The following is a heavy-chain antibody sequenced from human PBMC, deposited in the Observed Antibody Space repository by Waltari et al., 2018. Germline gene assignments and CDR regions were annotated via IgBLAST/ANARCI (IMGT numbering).Heavy chain of an antibody. D-gene: IGHD3-22*01. CDR2: ISSSSSYI. V-gene: IGHV3-21*01. CDR3: ARSGGGRSGYLLGY. J-gene: IGHJ4*02. CDR1: GFTFSSYS. Sequence: EVQLVESGGGLVKPGGSLRLSCAASGFTFSSYSMNWVSPAPGKGLEWVSSISSSSSYIYYADSVKGRFTISRDNAKNSLYLQMNSLRAEDTAVYYCARSGGGRSGYLLGYWGQGTLVTVSS.